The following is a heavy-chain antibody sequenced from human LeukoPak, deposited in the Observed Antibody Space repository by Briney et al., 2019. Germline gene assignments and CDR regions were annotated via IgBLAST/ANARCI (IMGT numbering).Heavy chain of an antibody. D-gene: IGHD4-17*01. Sequence: PSQTLSLTCTVSGGSISRGGYYWSWIRQHPGKGLEWIGYIYYSGSTYYNPSLKSRVTISVDTSKNQFSLKLSSVTAADTAVYYCAREYDYGDLYYFDYWGQGTLVTVSS. CDR2: IYYSGST. V-gene: IGHV4-31*03. CDR1: GGSISRGGYY. CDR3: AREYDYGDLYYFDY. J-gene: IGHJ4*02.